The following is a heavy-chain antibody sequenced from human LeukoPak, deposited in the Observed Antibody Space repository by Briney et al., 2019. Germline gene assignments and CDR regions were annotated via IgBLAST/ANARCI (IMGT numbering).Heavy chain of an antibody. J-gene: IGHJ4*02. CDR2: IVVGSGNT. Sequence: ASVKVSCKASGFTFASSAVQWVRQARGQRLEWIGWIVVGSGNTNYAQKFQERVTITRDMSTSTAYMELSSLRAEDTAVYYCAKLDIVAKGEDYWGQGTLVTVSS. D-gene: IGHD5-12*01. CDR3: AKLDIVAKGEDY. CDR1: GFTFASSA. V-gene: IGHV1-58*01.